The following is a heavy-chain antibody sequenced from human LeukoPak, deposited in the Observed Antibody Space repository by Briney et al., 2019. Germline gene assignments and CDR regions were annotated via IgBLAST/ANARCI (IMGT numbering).Heavy chain of an antibody. J-gene: IGHJ4*02. D-gene: IGHD6-19*01. Sequence: PGGSLRLSCAASGFTFSSYSMNWVRQAPGKGLEWVSSISSSSSYIYYADSVKGRFTISRDNAKNSLYLQMNSLRAEDTAVYYCARDQIAVVDFDYWGQGTLVTVSS. CDR1: GFTFSSYS. V-gene: IGHV3-21*01. CDR3: ARDQIAVVDFDY. CDR2: ISSSSSYI.